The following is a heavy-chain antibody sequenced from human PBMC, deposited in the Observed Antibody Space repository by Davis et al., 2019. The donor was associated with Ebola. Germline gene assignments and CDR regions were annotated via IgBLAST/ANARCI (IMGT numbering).Heavy chain of an antibody. V-gene: IGHV4-59*12. J-gene: IGHJ6*02. D-gene: IGHD6-13*01. Sequence: PSETLSLTCTVSGGSISSYYWSWIRQPPGKGLEWIGYIYYSGSTNYNPSLKSRVTISVDTSKNQFSLKLSSVTAADTAVYYCARDLVKSSSWYPAAYYYYYGMDVWGQGTTVTVSS. CDR3: ARDLVKSSSWYPAAYYYYYGMDV. CDR2: IYYSGST. CDR1: GGSISSYY.